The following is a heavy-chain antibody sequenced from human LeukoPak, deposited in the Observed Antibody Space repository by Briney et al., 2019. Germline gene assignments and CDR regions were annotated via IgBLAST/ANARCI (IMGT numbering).Heavy chain of an antibody. CDR3: ARDLETYYYGSGSYYGGDDY. CDR1: GFTFSDYY. J-gene: IGHJ4*02. Sequence: GGSLRLSCAASGFTFSDYYMSWIRQAPGKGLEWVSYISSSGSTIYYADSVKGRFTISRDNAKNSLYLQMNSLRDEDTAVYYCARDLETYYYGSGSYYGGDDYWGQGTLVTVSS. D-gene: IGHD3-10*01. V-gene: IGHV3-11*04. CDR2: ISSSGSTI.